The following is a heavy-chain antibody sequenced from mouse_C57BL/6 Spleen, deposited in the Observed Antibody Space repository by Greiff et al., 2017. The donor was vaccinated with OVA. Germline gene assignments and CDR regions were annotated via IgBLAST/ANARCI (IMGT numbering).Heavy chain of an antibody. CDR1: GYTFTGYG. D-gene: IGHD1-1*01. J-gene: IGHJ4*01. CDR2: ILPGSGST. CDR3: GRDYYGSSYGYAMDY. V-gene: IGHV1-9*01. Sequence: QVQLQQSGAELVKPGASVKLSCKASGYTFTGYGIEWVKQTPGHGLEWIGEILPGSGSTYYNETFKGKATFSADTSSNTAYMQLSSLTAEDAAFYCCGRDYYGSSYGYAMDYWGKGTSGTVSS.